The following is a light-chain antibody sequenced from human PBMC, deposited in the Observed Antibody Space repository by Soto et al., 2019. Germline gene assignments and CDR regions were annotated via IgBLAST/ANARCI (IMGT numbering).Light chain of an antibody. J-gene: IGKJ1*01. CDR2: GAS. CDR3: QQFASSPWT. CDR1: QSFGSSY. Sequence: EIVLTQSPGTLSLSPGERATLSCRASQSFGSSYLAWYQQKPGQAPRLLIYGASTRATGIPDRFSGSGSRADFTLTISRLEPEDFAVYYCQQFASSPWTFGQGTNLEIK. V-gene: IGKV3-20*01.